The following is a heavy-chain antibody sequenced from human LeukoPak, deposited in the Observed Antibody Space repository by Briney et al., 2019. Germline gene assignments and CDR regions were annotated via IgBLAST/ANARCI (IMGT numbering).Heavy chain of an antibody. V-gene: IGHV3-23*01. CDR1: GFTFSSYS. J-gene: IGHJ4*02. CDR2: ISGSGGST. Sequence: GGSLRLSCAASGFTFSSYSMSWVRQAAGKGLEWVSAISGSGGSTYYAEYVKGRFTISRDNSKNTLYLQMNSLRAEDTAVYYCAKVEFTLWFGESHPSPAFDYWGQGTLVTVSS. D-gene: IGHD3-10*01. CDR3: AKVEFTLWFGESHPSPAFDY.